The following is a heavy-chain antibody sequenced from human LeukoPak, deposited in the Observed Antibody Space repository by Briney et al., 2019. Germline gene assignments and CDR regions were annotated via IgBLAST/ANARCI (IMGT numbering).Heavy chain of an antibody. CDR3: ARVAKERVGGVYYFDY. D-gene: IGHD1-1*01. V-gene: IGHV3-13*01. J-gene: IGHJ4*02. CDR1: GFTFSDYD. Sequence: PGGSLRLSCAASGFTFSDYDMHWVRQATGQGLEWVSAIGTAGDTYYTGSVKGRFTISRENAKNSLYLQMNSLRAGDTAMYYCARVAKERVGGVYYFDYWGQGTLVTVSS. CDR2: IGTAGDT.